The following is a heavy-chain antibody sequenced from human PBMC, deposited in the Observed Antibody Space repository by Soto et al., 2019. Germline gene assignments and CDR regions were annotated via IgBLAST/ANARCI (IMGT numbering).Heavy chain of an antibody. J-gene: IGHJ6*02. V-gene: IGHV1-3*01. D-gene: IGHD3-16*01. Sequence: QVQLVKSGAEVKKPGASVKASGKASGYSFTIYAMHWVRQAPGQRLEWMGWINAGNGNTKFSQKFQGRVTITRDTSASTAYMELSSLRSEDTGVYYCARDPWGYYGMDVWGQGTTGTVSS. CDR1: GYSFTIYA. CDR2: INAGNGNT. CDR3: ARDPWGYYGMDV.